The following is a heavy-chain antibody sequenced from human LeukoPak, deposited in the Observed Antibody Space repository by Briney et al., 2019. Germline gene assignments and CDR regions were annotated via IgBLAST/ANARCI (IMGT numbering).Heavy chain of an antibody. CDR2: ISAYNGNT. Sequence: ASVKVSCKASGYTFTSYGFTWVRQAPGQGLEWMGWISAYNGNTNYAQKLQGRVTMTTDTSTSTAYMELGSLRSDDTAVYYCARSDSSGRYGGYYYYYMDVWGKGNTVTVSS. J-gene: IGHJ6*03. CDR1: GYTFTSYG. CDR3: ARSDSSGRYGGYYYYYMDV. V-gene: IGHV1-18*01. D-gene: IGHD6-19*01.